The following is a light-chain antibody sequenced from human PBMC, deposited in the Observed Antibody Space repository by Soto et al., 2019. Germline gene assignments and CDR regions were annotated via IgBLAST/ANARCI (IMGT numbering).Light chain of an antibody. CDR1: QSVTTR. Sequence: IVLTQSPAALSLSPGERVTLSCRASQSVTTRLAWYQHKPGQAPTLLMSGASNRASGVPVRFSGSGSGTDFTLTITRLEPEDFALYYCQQYGGSPITFGLRTRLEIK. CDR2: GAS. CDR3: QQYGGSPIT. J-gene: IGKJ5*01. V-gene: IGKV3-20*01.